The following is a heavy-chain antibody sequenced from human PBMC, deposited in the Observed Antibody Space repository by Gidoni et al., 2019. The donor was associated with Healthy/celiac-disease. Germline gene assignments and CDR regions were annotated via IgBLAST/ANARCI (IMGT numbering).Heavy chain of an antibody. CDR1: GGSISSGSYY. CDR2: IYTSGST. D-gene: IGHD5-18*01. Sequence: QVQLQESGPGLVKPSHTLSLTCTVSGGSISSGSYYWSWIRQPAGKGLEWIGRIYTSGSTNYNPSLKSRVTISVDTSKNQFSLKLSSVTAADTAVYYCARVPGYSYGSYYYYYMDVWGKGTTVTVSS. CDR3: ARVPGYSYGSYYYYYMDV. V-gene: IGHV4-61*02. J-gene: IGHJ6*03.